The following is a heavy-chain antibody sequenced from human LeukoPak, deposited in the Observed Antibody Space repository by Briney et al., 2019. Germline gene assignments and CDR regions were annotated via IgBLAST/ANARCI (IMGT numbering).Heavy chain of an antibody. V-gene: IGHV5-51*01. CDR2: IYPGDSDT. CDR3: ARLGACSGNACYSGDY. Sequence: GESLKISCKGSGYSFTSYWIGWVRQMPGKGLEWMGIIYPGDSDTRYSPSFKGQVTISADKSISTAYLQWSSLKASDTAMYYCARLGACSGNACYSGDYWGQGSLVTVSS. J-gene: IGHJ4*02. CDR1: GYSFTSYW. D-gene: IGHD2-15*01.